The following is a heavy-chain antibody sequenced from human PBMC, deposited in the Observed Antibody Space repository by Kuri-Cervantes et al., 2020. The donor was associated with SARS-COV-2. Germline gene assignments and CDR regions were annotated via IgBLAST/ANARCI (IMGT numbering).Heavy chain of an antibody. CDR1: GGSISSGDYY. J-gene: IGHJ6*03. CDR3: ARHSQGYYYYYMDV. CDR2: IYYSGST. D-gene: IGHD2-21*01. Sequence: LRLSCTVSGGSISSGDYYWSWIRQPPGKGLEWIGYIYYSGSTYYNPSLKSRVTISVDTSKNQFSLKLSSVTAADTAVYYCARHSQGYYYYYMDVWGKGTTVTVSS. V-gene: IGHV4-30-4*08.